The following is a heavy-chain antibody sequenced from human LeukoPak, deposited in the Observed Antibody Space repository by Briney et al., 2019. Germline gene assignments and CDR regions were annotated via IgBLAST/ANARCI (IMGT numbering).Heavy chain of an antibody. CDR1: GFTFSSSW. CDR3: ARVAVPQPRYYFDY. D-gene: IGHD5-18*01. CDR2: INSDGSST. Sequence: PGGSLRLSCAASGFTFSSSWMHWVRQAPGKGLVWVSRINSDGSSTIYADSVKGRFTISRDNAKNTLYLQMNSLRAEDTAVYYCARVAVPQPRYYFDYWGQGTLVTVSS. V-gene: IGHV3-74*01. J-gene: IGHJ4*02.